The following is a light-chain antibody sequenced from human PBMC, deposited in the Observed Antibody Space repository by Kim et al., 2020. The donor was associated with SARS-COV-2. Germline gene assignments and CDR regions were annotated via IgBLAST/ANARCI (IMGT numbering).Light chain of an antibody. J-gene: IGLJ3*02. Sequence: GQRGTNSYSGTYSHIGHNSVYSYQHLPGAGPKLLNYKNDRQPSGVPDRYSGSKSATSASLAISGLRSEDEADYYCATWDDSLRAWVFGGGTQLTVL. CDR1: YSHIGHNS. V-gene: IGLV1-47*01. CDR2: KND. CDR3: ATWDDSLRAWV.